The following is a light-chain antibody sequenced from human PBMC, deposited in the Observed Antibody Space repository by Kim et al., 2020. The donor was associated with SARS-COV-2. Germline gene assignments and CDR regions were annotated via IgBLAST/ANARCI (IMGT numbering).Light chain of an antibody. V-gene: IGLV2-14*03. CDR1: SSDVGTYNY. J-gene: IGLJ1*01. CDR3: SSYSSSTTYV. CDR2: DVS. Sequence: GQSITISCTGTSSDVGTYNYVSWYQQHPGKAPKLMIYDVSKRPSGISYRFSASKSGNTASLIISGLQAEDEADYYCSSYSSSTTYVFGTGTRSPS.